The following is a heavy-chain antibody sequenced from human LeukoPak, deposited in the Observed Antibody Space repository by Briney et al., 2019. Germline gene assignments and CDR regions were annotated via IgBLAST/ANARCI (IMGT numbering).Heavy chain of an antibody. J-gene: IGHJ5*02. CDR3: AKAGGSGHNWFDP. Sequence: PGWSLRLSCAASGFTFTAYAMTWVRQAPGKGLEWVSAISDGGGRTAYADSVKGRFTISRDNSKNTLYLQMNSLRAEDTAVYYCAKAGGSGHNWFDPWGQGTLVTVSS. CDR2: ISDGGGRT. CDR1: GFTFTAYA. D-gene: IGHD2-15*01. V-gene: IGHV3-23*01.